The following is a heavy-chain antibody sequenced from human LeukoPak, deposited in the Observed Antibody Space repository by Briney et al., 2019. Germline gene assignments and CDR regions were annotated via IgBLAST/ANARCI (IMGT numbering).Heavy chain of an antibody. CDR3: ARELWFANAPGSWLDP. D-gene: IGHD3-10*01. Sequence: SETLSLTCVVSGDSISSGAYSWSWIRQPPGKGLEWMGYIFHTGSTFYNPSLKSRLTISVDNSKNQFSLRLSSVTAADTAVYYCARELWFANAPGSWLDPWGQGTLVTVSS. J-gene: IGHJ5*02. CDR1: GDSISSGAYS. CDR2: IFHTGST. V-gene: IGHV4-30-2*01.